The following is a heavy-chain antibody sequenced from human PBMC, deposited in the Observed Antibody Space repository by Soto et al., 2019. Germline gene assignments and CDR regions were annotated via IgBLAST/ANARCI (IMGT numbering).Heavy chain of an antibody. CDR1: GFPFSDYY. V-gene: IGHV3-11*01. CDR3: ARVGWTSWTVFDY. J-gene: IGHJ4*02. CDR2: ITESGSTI. Sequence: QVQLVESGGGLVQPGGSLRLSCAASGFPFSDYYMSWIRQAPGKGLEWLSYITESGSTIYYADSVKGRFTISRDNAKNSLYLQMNSLRAEDTAVYYCARVGWTSWTVFDYWGQGTLVTVSS. D-gene: IGHD2-21*02.